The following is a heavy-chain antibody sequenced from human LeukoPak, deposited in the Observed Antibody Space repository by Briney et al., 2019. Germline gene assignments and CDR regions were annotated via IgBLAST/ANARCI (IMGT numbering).Heavy chain of an antibody. CDR2: ISYDGSNK. CDR1: GFTFSSYA. V-gene: IGHV3-30-3*01. Sequence: PGGSLRLSCAASGFTFSSYAMHWVRQAPGKGLEWVAVISYDGSNKYYADSVKGRFTISRDNSKNTLYLQMNSLRAEDTAVYYCAKDPLRFLEWLGFDYWGQGTLVTVSS. CDR3: AKDPLRFLEWLGFDY. D-gene: IGHD3-3*01. J-gene: IGHJ4*02.